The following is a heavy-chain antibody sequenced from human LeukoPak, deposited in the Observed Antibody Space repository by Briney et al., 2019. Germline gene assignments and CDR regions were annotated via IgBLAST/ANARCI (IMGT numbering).Heavy chain of an antibody. CDR3: ARGYYDLLTGHVVTYYFDY. J-gene: IGHJ4*02. V-gene: IGHV1-3*01. CDR1: GGTFSSYA. D-gene: IGHD3-9*01. CDR2: INAGNGKT. Sequence: GASVKVSCKASGGTFSSYAISWVRQAPGQRLEWMGWINAGNGKTNYSQKFQVRVTLTRDTSASTVYMELSSLRSEDTAVYYCARGYYDLLTGHVVTYYFDYWGQGTLVTDSS.